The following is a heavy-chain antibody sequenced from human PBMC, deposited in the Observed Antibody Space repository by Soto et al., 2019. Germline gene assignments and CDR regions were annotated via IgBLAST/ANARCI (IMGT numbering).Heavy chain of an antibody. J-gene: IGHJ4*02. CDR1: GFTFSSYA. CDR2: ISGSGGST. CDR3: AKDLGSGWSNLDH. D-gene: IGHD6-19*01. Sequence: GGSLRLSCAASGFTFSSYAMSWVRQAPGKGLEWVSAISGSGGSTYYADSVKGRFTISRDNSKNTLYLQMNNLRAEDTAVYYCAKDLGSGWSNLDHWGQGTLVTVSS. V-gene: IGHV3-23*01.